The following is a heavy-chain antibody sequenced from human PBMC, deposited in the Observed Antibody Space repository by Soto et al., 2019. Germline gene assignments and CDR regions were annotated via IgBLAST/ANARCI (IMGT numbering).Heavy chain of an antibody. V-gene: IGHV3-48*02. D-gene: IGHD3-3*01. Sequence: PGGSLRLSCAASGFTFSSYSMNWVRQAPGKGLEWVSYISSSSSTIYYADSVKGRFTISRDNAKNSLYLQMNSLRDEDTAVYYCARDRVDFWSGYYHFDYWGQGTLVTVSS. J-gene: IGHJ4*02. CDR2: ISSSSSTI. CDR3: ARDRVDFWSGYYHFDY. CDR1: GFTFSSYS.